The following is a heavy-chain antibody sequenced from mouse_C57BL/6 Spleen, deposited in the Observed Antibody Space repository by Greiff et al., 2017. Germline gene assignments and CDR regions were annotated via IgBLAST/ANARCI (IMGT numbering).Heavy chain of an antibody. Sequence: QVQLQQPGAELVKPGASVKMSCKASGYTFTSYWITWVKQRPGQGLEWIGDIYPGSGSTNYNEKFKSKATLTVDTSSSTAYMQLSSLTSVDSAVYYCARTVVDYFDDWGQGTTLTVSS. J-gene: IGHJ2*01. V-gene: IGHV1-55*01. CDR2: IYPGSGST. CDR1: GYTFTSYW. D-gene: IGHD1-1*01. CDR3: ARTVVDYFDD.